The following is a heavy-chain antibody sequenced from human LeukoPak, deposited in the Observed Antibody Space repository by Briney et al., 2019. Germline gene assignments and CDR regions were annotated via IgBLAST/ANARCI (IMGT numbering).Heavy chain of an antibody. CDR3: ARDYYDSSGYRDLYYMDV. Sequence: PGGSLRLSCAASGFTFSSYWMSWVRQAPGKGLEWVANIKQDGSEKYYVDSVKGRFTISRDNAKNSPYLQMNSLRAEDTAVYYCARDYYDSSGYRDLYYMDVWGKGTTVTVSS. CDR2: IKQDGSEK. V-gene: IGHV3-7*01. J-gene: IGHJ6*03. D-gene: IGHD3-22*01. CDR1: GFTFSSYW.